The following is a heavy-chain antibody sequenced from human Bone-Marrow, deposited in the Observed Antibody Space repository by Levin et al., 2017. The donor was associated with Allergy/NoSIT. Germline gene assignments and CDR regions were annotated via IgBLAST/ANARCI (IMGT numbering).Heavy chain of an antibody. V-gene: IGHV3-66*01. CDR3: TRGISDGVSAMDV. D-gene: IGHD2-8*01. J-gene: IGHJ6*02. CDR2: IYSGGST. CDR1: GFTVSSKY. Sequence: GGSLRLSCAASGFTVSSKYMSWVRQAPGRGLEWVSVIYSGGSTYYADSVKGRFTISRDNSKNTLFLQMNSLRAEDTAVYYCTRGISDGVSAMDVCGQGTTVTVFS.